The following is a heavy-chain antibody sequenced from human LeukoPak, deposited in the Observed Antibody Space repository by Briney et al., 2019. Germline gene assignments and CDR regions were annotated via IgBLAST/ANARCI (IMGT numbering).Heavy chain of an antibody. V-gene: IGHV1-18*01. Sequence: ASVKVSCKASGYTFTSYGISWVRQAPGQGLEWMGWVSAYNGNTNYAQKLQGRVTMTTDTSTSTAYMELRSLRSDDTAVYYCARSKIPDILTGYYYLAGFDYWGQGTLVAVSS. D-gene: IGHD3-9*01. CDR3: ARSKIPDILTGYYYLAGFDY. CDR1: GYTFTSYG. J-gene: IGHJ4*02. CDR2: VSAYNGNT.